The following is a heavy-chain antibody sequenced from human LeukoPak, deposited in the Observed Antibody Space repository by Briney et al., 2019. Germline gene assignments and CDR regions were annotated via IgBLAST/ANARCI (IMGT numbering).Heavy chain of an antibody. CDR2: IYTSGST. D-gene: IGHD3-3*01. Sequence: SQTLSLTCTVSGGSISSGSYYWSWIRQPAGKGLEWIGRIYTSGSTNYNPSLKSRVTISVDTSKNQFSLELSSVTAADTAVYYCARDGFWSGYFLDYWGQGTLVTVSS. CDR3: ARDGFWSGYFLDY. V-gene: IGHV4-61*02. CDR1: GGSISSGSYY. J-gene: IGHJ4*02.